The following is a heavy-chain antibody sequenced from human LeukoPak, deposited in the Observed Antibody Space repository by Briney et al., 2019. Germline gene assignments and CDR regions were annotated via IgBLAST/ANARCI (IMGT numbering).Heavy chain of an antibody. V-gene: IGHV1-18*01. CDR1: GYTFLSYG. CDR3: ARDSCSGGSCYVDY. J-gene: IGHJ4*02. Sequence: GASVKVSCKASGYTFLSYGISWVRQAPGQGPEWMEWISAYNGNTHDAQKFQGRVTMTTDTSTSTVYMELRSLRADDTAMYYCARDSCSGGSCYVDYWGQGTLVTVSS. CDR2: ISAYNGNT. D-gene: IGHD2-15*01.